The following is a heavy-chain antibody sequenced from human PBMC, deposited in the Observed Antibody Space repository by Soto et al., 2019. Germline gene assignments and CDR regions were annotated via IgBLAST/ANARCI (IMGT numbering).Heavy chain of an antibody. V-gene: IGHV1-69*12. CDR1: GGTFSTYA. D-gene: IGHD5-18*01. Sequence: QVQLVQSGAEAKKPESSVKVSCKAPGGTFSTYAISWVRQAPGQGLEWMGGIIPMFGTANYAQRFQDRVTITADESTNTVYMELSSLRSEDTAVYCCASGIQLWLRRINNGYSGWGHGTLVTVYS. CDR3: ASGIQLWLRRINNGYSG. J-gene: IGHJ4*01. CDR2: IIPMFGTA.